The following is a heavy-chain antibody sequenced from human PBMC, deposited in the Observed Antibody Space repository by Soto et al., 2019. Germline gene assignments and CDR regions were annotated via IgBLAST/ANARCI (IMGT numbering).Heavy chain of an antibody. CDR3: AKQVRDGTSSPYYFDY. CDR2: ISSAVNT. CDR1: GFTFSNYA. V-gene: IGHV3-23*01. J-gene: IGHJ4*02. D-gene: IGHD6-6*01. Sequence: GGSLRLSSAGSGFTFSNYAMSWVRQAPGKGLEWVSAISSAVNTYYADSVKGRFTISRDNSKNTLSLQMNSLRAEETAVYYCAKQVRDGTSSPYYFDYWGQGTLVTVSS.